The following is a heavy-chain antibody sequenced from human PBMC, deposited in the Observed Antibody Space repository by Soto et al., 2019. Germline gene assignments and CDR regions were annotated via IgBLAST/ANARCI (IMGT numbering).Heavy chain of an antibody. J-gene: IGHJ4*02. V-gene: IGHV3-53*01. CDR3: ARDSDRAATDY. CDR1: GFTVSSYA. CDR2: IYSGGST. D-gene: IGHD2-15*01. Sequence: LILSFAASGFTVSSYAMSWVRQAPGKGLEWVSVIYSGGSTYYADSVKGRFTISRDNAKNSLYLQMNSLRAEDTAVYYCARDSDRAATDYWGQGTLVTVSS.